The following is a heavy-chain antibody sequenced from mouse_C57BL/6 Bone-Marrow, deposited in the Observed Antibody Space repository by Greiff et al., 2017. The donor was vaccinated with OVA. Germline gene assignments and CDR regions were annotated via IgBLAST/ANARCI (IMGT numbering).Heavy chain of an antibody. Sequence: QVQLQQSGAELVKPGASVKISCKASGYAFSSYWMNWVKQRPGKGLECIGQIYLGDGDTNYNEKFKGTATLTADKSSSTAYLQLSSLTSEDSAVYFCARWTYAPKRGYYFDYWGQGTTLTVSS. J-gene: IGHJ2*01. D-gene: IGHD5-1*01. CDR1: GYAFSSYW. CDR3: ARWTYAPKRGYYFDY. CDR2: IYLGDGDT. V-gene: IGHV1-80*01.